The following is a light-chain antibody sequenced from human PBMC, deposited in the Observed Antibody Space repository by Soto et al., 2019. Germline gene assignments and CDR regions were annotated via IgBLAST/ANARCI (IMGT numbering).Light chain of an antibody. CDR1: QSISSSY. CDR3: QQYGTSPPLT. CDR2: DAS. J-gene: IGKJ4*01. V-gene: IGKV3-20*01. Sequence: EIVLTQSPGTLSLSPGARAPLSCRARQSISSSYLAWYQQKPGQAPRLLIYDASSRATGIPDRFSGSGSATDFTLTISRLESEDFAVYYCQQYGTSPPLTFGGGTKVDIK.